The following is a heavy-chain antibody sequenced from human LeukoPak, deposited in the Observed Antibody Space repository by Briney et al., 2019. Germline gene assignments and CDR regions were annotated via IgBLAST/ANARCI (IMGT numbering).Heavy chain of an antibody. J-gene: IGHJ4*02. CDR2: IFYSGST. D-gene: IGHD3-22*01. CDR1: GGSISSYY. Sequence: SETLSLTCSVSGGSISSYYWSWIRQPPGNGLEWIGYIFYSGSTTYNPSLKSRVTTSVDTSKTQFSLNLSAVTATDRAVYSCVRPFPYYDSSGYPSVVFDYWGQGTLVTVSS. V-gene: IGHV4-59*08. CDR3: VRPFPYYDSSGYPSVVFDY.